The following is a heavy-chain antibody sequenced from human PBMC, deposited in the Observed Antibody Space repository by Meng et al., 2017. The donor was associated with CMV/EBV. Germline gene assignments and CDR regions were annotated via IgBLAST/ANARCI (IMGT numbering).Heavy chain of an antibody. CDR2: IYSGGST. Sequence: VGSAGGVIPPGGSRGLSCAASGFTVSSNYMSWVRQAPGKGLEWVSVIYSGGSTYYADSVKGRFTISRDNSKNTLYLQMNSLRAEDTAVYYCARDNWGLGWFDPWGQGTLVTVSS. J-gene: IGHJ5*02. D-gene: IGHD3-16*01. V-gene: IGHV3-53*01. CDR3: ARDNWGLGWFDP. CDR1: GFTVSSNY.